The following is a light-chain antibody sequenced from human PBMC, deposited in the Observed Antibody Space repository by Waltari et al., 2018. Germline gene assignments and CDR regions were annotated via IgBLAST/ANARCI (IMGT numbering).Light chain of an antibody. CDR1: QSVDSY. CDR2: DAS. Sequence: EIVLTQSPATLSLSPGERATLSCRASQSVDSYLAWYQQKPGQAPRLLIYDASDRATGIPARFSGSGSGTDFTLTISSLEPEDFALYYCQERSNWHPTFGQGTKLEIK. V-gene: IGKV3-11*01. J-gene: IGKJ2*01. CDR3: QERSNWHPT.